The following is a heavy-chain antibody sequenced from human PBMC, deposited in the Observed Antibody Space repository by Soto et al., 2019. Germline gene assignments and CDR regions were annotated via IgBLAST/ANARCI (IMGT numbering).Heavy chain of an antibody. Sequence: QVQLQQWGAGLLKPSETLSLTCAVYGGSFSGYYWSWIRQPPGKGLEWIGEINHSGSTNYNSSLNSRVTLSVDSTKSQLSLKLSSVTAADAAVYYWARQAVSTGDHYYYGMDVWAQGTTVTVSS. CDR2: INHSGST. J-gene: IGHJ6*02. CDR3: ARQAVSTGDHYYYGMDV. CDR1: GGSFSGYY. V-gene: IGHV4-34*01. D-gene: IGHD4-4*01.